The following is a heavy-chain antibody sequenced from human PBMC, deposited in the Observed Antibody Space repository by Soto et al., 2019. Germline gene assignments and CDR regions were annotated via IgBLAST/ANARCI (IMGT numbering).Heavy chain of an antibody. Sequence: QVQLVQSGAEVKKPGSSVKVSCKASGGTFSSYTISWVRQAPEQGLEWMGRIIPILGIANYAQKFQGRVTITADKSTSTAYMELSSLRSEDTAVYYCARASYYYDSSGYSEDWGQGTLVTVSS. J-gene: IGHJ4*02. CDR1: GGTFSSYT. D-gene: IGHD3-22*01. CDR2: IIPILGIA. CDR3: ARASYYYDSSGYSED. V-gene: IGHV1-69*02.